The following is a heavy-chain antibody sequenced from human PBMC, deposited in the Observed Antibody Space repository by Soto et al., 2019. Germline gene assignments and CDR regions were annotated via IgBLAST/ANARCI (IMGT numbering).Heavy chain of an antibody. Sequence: QVQLEQSGAEVKKPGASVKVSCKPSDYTFTSYGITWVRQAPGQGLEWMGWISAYNGNTNYAQKFQGRVTMTTDTSTSTAYMELRSLGSDDTAVYYCASGWFGEFVYQFDYWGQGTLVTVSS. J-gene: IGHJ4*02. CDR3: ASGWFGEFVYQFDY. V-gene: IGHV1-18*01. D-gene: IGHD3-10*01. CDR1: DYTFTSYG. CDR2: ISAYNGNT.